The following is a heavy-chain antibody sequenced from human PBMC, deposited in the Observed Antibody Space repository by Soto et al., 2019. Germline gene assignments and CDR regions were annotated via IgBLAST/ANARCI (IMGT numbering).Heavy chain of an antibody. CDR1: GGSISSGGYY. Sequence: PSETLSLTCTVSGGSISSGGYYWSWIRQHPGKGLEWIGYIYYSGSTYYNPSLKSRVTISVDTSKNQFSLKLSSVTAADTAVYYCAKDGIFDSPLRTVTTSYFDYWGQGTLVTVSS. V-gene: IGHV4-31*03. D-gene: IGHD4-17*01. CDR2: IYYSGST. J-gene: IGHJ4*02. CDR3: AKDGIFDSPLRTVTTSYFDY.